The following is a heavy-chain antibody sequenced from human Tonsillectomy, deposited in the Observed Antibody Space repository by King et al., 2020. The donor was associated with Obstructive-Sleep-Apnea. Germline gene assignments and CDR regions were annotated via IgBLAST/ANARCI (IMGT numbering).Heavy chain of an antibody. CDR2: IIPILGIA. V-gene: IGHV1-69*04. J-gene: IGHJ6*02. CDR3: ASGRTSYGDYVYYYYGMDV. CDR1: GGTFSSYA. Sequence: QLVQSGAEVKKPGSSVKVSCKASGGTFSSYAISWVRQAPGQGLEWMGGIIPILGIANYAQKFQGRVTITADKSTSTAYMELSSLRSEDTAVYYCASGRTSYGDYVYYYYGMDVWGQGTTVTVSS. D-gene: IGHD4-17*01.